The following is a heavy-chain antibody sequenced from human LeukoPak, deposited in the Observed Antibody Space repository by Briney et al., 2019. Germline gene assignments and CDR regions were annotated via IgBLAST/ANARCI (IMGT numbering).Heavy chain of an antibody. Sequence: PGGSLRLSCAASGFTFDDYGMSWVRQAPGKGLEWVSSISSSSSYIYYADSVKGRFTISRDNAKNSLYLQMNSLRAEDTAVYYCARARYLPLDYWGQGTLVTVSS. CDR3: ARARYLPLDY. CDR2: ISSSSSYI. V-gene: IGHV3-21*01. J-gene: IGHJ4*02. CDR1: GFTFDDYG. D-gene: IGHD2-15*01.